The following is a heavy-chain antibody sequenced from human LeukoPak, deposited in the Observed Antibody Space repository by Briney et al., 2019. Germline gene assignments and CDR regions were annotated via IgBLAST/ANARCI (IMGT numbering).Heavy chain of an antibody. D-gene: IGHD5-12*01. CDR3: ARDRWYGGYDYSWFDP. V-gene: IGHV3-7*01. CDR1: GFTFSSYW. CDR2: IKQDGSEK. Sequence: GGSLRLSCAASGFTFSSYWMSWVRQAPGQGLEWVANIKQDGSEKYYVDSVKGRFTISRDNAKNSLYLQMNSLRAEDTAVYYCARDRWYGGYDYSWFDPWGQGTLVTVSS. J-gene: IGHJ5*02.